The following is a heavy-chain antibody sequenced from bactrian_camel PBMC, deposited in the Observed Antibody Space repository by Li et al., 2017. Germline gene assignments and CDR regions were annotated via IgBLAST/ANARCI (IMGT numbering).Heavy chain of an antibody. CDR1: GYGHITKC. Sequence: HVQLVESGGGSVTAGGSLRLSCSPSGYGHITKCMGWFRQAPGKEREGVAAIYTGDARTVYYADSVKGRFAISADSAKRTLYLQMNTLKPEDTAMYYCAAATSLCGTGSLRTAAFRYWGLGTQVTVS. CDR3: AAATSLCGTGSLRTAAFRY. V-gene: IGHV3S54*01. D-gene: IGHD3*01. CDR2: IYTGDART. J-gene: IGHJ4*01.